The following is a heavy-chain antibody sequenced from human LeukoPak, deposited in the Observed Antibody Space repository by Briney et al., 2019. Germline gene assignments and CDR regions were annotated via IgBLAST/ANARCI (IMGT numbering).Heavy chain of an antibody. CDR1: GSTFTSYD. CDR3: ARGDYYGSANHY. J-gene: IGHJ4*02. CDR2: MNPNSGNT. V-gene: IGHV1-8*01. D-gene: IGHD3-10*01. Sequence: ASVKLSCKASGSTFTSYDINWVRQATGQGLEWMGWMNPNSGNTGYAQKFQGRVTMTRNTSISTAYMELSSLRSEDTAVYYCARGDYYGSANHYWGQGTLVTVSS.